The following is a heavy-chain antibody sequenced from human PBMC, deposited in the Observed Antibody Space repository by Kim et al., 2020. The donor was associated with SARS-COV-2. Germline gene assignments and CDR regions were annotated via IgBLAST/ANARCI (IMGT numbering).Heavy chain of an antibody. CDR3: ARTSGYYGSGGTRSYYYYGIDV. J-gene: IGHJ6*02. V-gene: IGHV1-3*01. CDR2: INAGNGNT. CDR1: GYTFTSYA. Sequence: ASVKVSCKASGYTFTSYAMHWVRQAPGQRLEWMGWINAGNGNTKYSQKFQGRVTITRDTSASTAYMELSSLRSEDTAVYYCARTSGYYGSGGTRSYYYYGIDVWGQGTTVTVSS. D-gene: IGHD3-10*01.